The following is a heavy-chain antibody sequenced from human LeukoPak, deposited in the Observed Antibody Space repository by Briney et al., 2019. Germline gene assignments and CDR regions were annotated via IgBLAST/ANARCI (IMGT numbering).Heavy chain of an antibody. CDR3: ARDTPEVRVREFDY. J-gene: IGHJ4*02. D-gene: IGHD3-10*01. V-gene: IGHV1-69*01. CDR2: IIPIFGTA. CDR1: GGTFSSYA. Sequence: SVKVSCKASGGTFSSYAISWVRQAPGQGLEWMGGIIPIFGTANYAQKFQGRVTITADESTSTAYMELRSLRSDDTAVYYCARDTPEVRVREFDYWGQGTLVTVSS.